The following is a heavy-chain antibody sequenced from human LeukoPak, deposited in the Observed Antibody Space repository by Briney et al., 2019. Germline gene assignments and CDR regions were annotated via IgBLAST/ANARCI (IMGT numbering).Heavy chain of an antibody. Sequence: SETLSLTCTVSGGSISSSSYYWGWIRQPPGKGLEWIGGIYYSGSTYYNPSLKSRVTISIDTSKNQFSLELTSVTAADTAVYYCARGGHYDSTHFDYYHVMDVWGKGTTVSVSS. CDR3: ARGGHYDSTHFDYYHVMDV. V-gene: IGHV4-39*07. J-gene: IGHJ6*04. D-gene: IGHD4-17*01. CDR2: IYYSGST. CDR1: GGSISSSSYY.